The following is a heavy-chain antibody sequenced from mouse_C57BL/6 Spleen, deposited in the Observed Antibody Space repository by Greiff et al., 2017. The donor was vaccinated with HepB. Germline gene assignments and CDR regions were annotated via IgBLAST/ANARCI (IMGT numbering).Heavy chain of an antibody. D-gene: IGHD1-1*01. J-gene: IGHJ2*01. CDR1: GYTFTSYW. V-gene: IGHV1-72*01. Sequence: QVQLKQPGAELVKPGASVKLSCKASGYTFTSYWMHWVKQRPGRGLEWIGRIDPNSGGTKYNEKFKSKATLTVDKPSSTAYMQLSSLTSEDSAVYYCARRGYGSERNFDYWGQGTTLTVSS. CDR3: ARRGYGSERNFDY. CDR2: IDPNSGGT.